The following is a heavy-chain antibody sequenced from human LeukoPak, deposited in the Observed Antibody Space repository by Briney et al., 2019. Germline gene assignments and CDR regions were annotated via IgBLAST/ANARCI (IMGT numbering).Heavy chain of an antibody. V-gene: IGHV4-34*01. CDR3: ARYGYSSGWYADY. CDR2: INHSGST. Sequence: PSETLSLTCAVYGGSFSGYYWSWIRQPPGKGLEWIGEINHSGSTNYNPSLKSRVTISVDTSKNQFSLTLSSVTAADTAEYYCARYGYSSGWYADYWGRGTLVTVSS. CDR1: GGSFSGYY. D-gene: IGHD6-19*01. J-gene: IGHJ4*02.